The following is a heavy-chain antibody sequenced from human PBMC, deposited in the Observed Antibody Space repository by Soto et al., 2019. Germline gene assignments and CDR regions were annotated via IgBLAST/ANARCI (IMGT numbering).Heavy chain of an antibody. CDR3: ARSMRNKYYYGSGSSSNYYYYYMDV. CDR1: GGSISSYY. J-gene: IGHJ6*03. V-gene: IGHV4-59*01. CDR2: IYYSGST. Sequence: SETLSLTCTVSGGSISSYYWSWIRQPPGKGLEWIGYIYYSGSTNYNPSLKSRVTISVDTSKNQFSLKLSSVTAADTAVYYCARSMRNKYYYGSGSSSNYYYYYMDVWGKGTTVTVS. D-gene: IGHD3-10*01.